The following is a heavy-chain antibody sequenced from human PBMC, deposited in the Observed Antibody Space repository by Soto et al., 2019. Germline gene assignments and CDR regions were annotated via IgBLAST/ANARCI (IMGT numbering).Heavy chain of an antibody. Sequence: SETLSLTCAVSGYSISSGYYWGWIRQPPGKGLEWIGSIYHSGSTYYNPSLKSRVTISVDTSKNQFSLKLSSVTAADTAVYYCARDGPGGFFDYWGQVTQVTVSS. J-gene: IGHJ4*02. CDR3: ARDGPGGFFDY. CDR1: GYSISSGYY. CDR2: IYHSGST. D-gene: IGHD1-1*01. V-gene: IGHV4-38-2*02.